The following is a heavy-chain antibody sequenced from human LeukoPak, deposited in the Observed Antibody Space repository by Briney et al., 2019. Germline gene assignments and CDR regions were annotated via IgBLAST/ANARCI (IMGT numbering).Heavy chain of an antibody. V-gene: IGHV3-23*01. D-gene: IGHD4-17*01. CDR2: ISGRCGST. CDR1: GLTFSSYA. J-gene: IGHJ4*02. Sequence: PGRSLRLSCAASGLTFSSYAMSCVRQAPGKGLECGSAISGRCGSTYYADSVKGRFTISRDNSKNTLYLQMNSLRAEDTAVYYCAKVSGVYGDYFDYWGQGTLVTVSS. CDR3: AKVSGVYGDYFDY.